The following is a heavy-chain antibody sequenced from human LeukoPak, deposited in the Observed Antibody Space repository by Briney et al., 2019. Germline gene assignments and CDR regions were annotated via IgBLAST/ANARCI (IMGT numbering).Heavy chain of an antibody. CDR2: ISSSSSYI. Sequence: GGSLRLSCAASGFTFSSYSMNWVRQAPGKGLEWVSSISSSSSYIYYADSVKGRSTISRDNAKNSLYLQMNSLRAEDTAVYYCARDPGSSDGYWGQGTLVTVSS. D-gene: IGHD6-19*01. V-gene: IGHV3-21*01. CDR3: ARDPGSSDGY. J-gene: IGHJ4*02. CDR1: GFTFSSYS.